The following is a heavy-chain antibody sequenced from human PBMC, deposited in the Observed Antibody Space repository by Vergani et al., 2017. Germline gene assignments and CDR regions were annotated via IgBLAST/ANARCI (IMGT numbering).Heavy chain of an antibody. CDR3: ARGLGFVARPSALDY. D-gene: IGHD5-12*01. V-gene: IGHV3-66*02. J-gene: IGHJ4*02. Sequence: EVQLVESGGGLVQPGGSLRLSCAASGFTVSSNSMSWVRQAPGKGLEWVSLIYSGGSPDYASSGKCRFTISRDNSKTTLYLQMNSLRAADTAGYYWARGLGFVARPSALDYWKEGSLV. CDR1: GFTVSSNS. CDR2: IYSGGSP.